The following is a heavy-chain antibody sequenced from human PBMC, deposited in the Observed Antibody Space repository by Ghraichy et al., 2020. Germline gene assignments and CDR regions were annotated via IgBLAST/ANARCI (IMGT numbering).Heavy chain of an antibody. Sequence: GESLNISCAASGFSFRTYWMHWVRQAPGKGLVWVSRINSDGSSTNYADSVKGRFTISRDNAKNTLYLQMNSLRAEDTAVYYCATGKSYGSDIFDIWGQGTMVTVSS. CDR3: ATGKSYGSDIFDI. CDR2: INSDGSST. CDR1: GFSFRTYW. J-gene: IGHJ3*02. V-gene: IGHV3-74*01. D-gene: IGHD1-26*01.